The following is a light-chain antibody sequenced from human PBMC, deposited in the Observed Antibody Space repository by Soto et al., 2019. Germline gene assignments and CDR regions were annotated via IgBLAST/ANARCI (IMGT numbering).Light chain of an antibody. CDR3: CSYTTSGTPI. Sequence: QSALSQPASVSGSPGQSITMSCIGASGVVGGYDYVSWYRHHPGEAPKLLIYEVTNRPSGVSDRFLGSKSGNTASLTISGLRAEDEADYYCCSYTTSGTPIFGGGTKLTVL. V-gene: IGLV2-14*01. CDR2: EVT. CDR1: SGVVGGYDY. J-gene: IGLJ2*01.